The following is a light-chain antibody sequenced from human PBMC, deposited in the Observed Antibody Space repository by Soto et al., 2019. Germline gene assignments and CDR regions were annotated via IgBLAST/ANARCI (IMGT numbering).Light chain of an antibody. CDR1: SNDVGGYNY. J-gene: IGLJ1*01. CDR2: EVS. V-gene: IGLV2-14*01. Sequence: QSALTQPASVSGSPGQSITISCAGTSNDVGGYNYVSWYQQHPGKAPKLLIYEVSHRPSGVSHRFSGSKSGDTASLTIAGLQAEDEADYYCNSYSRGTPLRVFGTGTKLTVL. CDR3: NSYSRGTPLRV.